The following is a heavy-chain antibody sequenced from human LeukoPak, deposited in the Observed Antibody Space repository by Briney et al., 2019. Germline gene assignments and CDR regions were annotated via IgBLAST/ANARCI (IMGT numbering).Heavy chain of an antibody. V-gene: IGHV3-23*01. CDR1: GFTFSSYA. CDR2: ISGSGGST. Sequence: SGGSLRLSCAASGFTFSSYAMSWVRQAPGKGLEWVSGISGSGGSTYYGDSVKGRFTISRDNSKNTLYLQMNSLRAEDTALYYCASHACCSNNWQSLNYWGQGTLVTVSS. D-gene: IGHD1-1*01. J-gene: IGHJ4*02. CDR3: ASHACCSNNWQSLNY.